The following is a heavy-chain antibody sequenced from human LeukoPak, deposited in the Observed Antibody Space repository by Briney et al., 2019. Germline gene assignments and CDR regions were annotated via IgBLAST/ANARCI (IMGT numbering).Heavy chain of an antibody. D-gene: IGHD4-23*01. CDR1: GGSISSYY. CDR3: ARDIRSGGNLDYFDY. Sequence: SETLSLTCTVSGGSISSYYWSWIRQPPGKGLELIGYIYYSGSTNYNPSLKSRVTISVDTSKNQFSLKLSSVTAADTAVYYCARDIRSGGNLDYFDYWGQGTLVTVSS. J-gene: IGHJ4*02. CDR2: IYYSGST. V-gene: IGHV4-59*01.